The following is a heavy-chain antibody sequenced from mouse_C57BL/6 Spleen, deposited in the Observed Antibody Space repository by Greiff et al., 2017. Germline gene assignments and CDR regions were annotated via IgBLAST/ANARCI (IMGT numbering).Heavy chain of an antibody. Sequence: EVQVVESGGGLVKPGGSLKLSCAASGFTFSSYAMSWVRQTPEKRLEWVATISDGGSYTYYPDNVKGRFTISRDNAKNNLYLQMSHLKSEDTAMYYCARAHRDYDPSYWGQGTLVTVSA. J-gene: IGHJ3*01. CDR3: ARAHRDYDPSY. CDR1: GFTFSSYA. D-gene: IGHD2-4*01. V-gene: IGHV5-4*01. CDR2: ISDGGSYT.